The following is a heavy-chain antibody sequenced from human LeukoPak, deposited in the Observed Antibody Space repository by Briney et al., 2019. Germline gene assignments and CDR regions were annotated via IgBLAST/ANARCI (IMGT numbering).Heavy chain of an antibody. Sequence: SQTLSLTCAISGDSVSSNSAVWNWIRQSPSRGLEWLGRTYYRSKWYNDYAVSVKSRITINPDTSKNQFSLQLNSVTPEDTAVYYCARKGGSWQNWFDPWGQGTLVTVSS. CDR3: ARKGGSWQNWFDP. J-gene: IGHJ5*02. D-gene: IGHD6-13*01. V-gene: IGHV6-1*01. CDR1: GDSVSSNSAV. CDR2: TYYRSKWYN.